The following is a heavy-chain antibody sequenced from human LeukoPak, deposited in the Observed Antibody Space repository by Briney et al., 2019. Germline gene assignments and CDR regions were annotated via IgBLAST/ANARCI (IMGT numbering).Heavy chain of an antibody. V-gene: IGHV3-23*01. CDR3: ANGLAASGNFLLRDYYYFIDV. D-gene: IGHD1-26*01. J-gene: IGHJ6*03. Sequence: PGGSLTLSCVASGFTFNNYAMHCVRQAPGKVLEWVSTINGNGAPTYYADSFKGRFLMSRDDCKSTVYLRMNKLRVEDSGLYYCANGLAASGNFLLRDYYYFIDVWGKGTTVIVS. CDR2: INGNGAPT. CDR1: GFTFNNYA.